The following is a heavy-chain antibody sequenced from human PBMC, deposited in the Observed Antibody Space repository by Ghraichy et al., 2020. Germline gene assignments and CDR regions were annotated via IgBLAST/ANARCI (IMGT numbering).Heavy chain of an antibody. J-gene: IGHJ4*02. Sequence: GGSLRLSCAASGFIFSSYAMNWVRQAPGEGLEWVSGISGSGGSAYYADSMKGRFTISRDNSKNTVSLQMNSLRAEDTALYYCAKDRRENSYGFTAFDYWGQGTLVTVSS. CDR3: AKDRRENSYGFTAFDY. CDR2: ISGSGGSA. V-gene: IGHV3-23*01. D-gene: IGHD5-18*01. CDR1: GFIFSSYA.